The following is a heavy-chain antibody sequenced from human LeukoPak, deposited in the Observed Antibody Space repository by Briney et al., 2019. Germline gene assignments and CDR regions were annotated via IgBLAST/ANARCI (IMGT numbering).Heavy chain of an antibody. Sequence: GSSVKVSCRASGGTFSSYAISWVRQAPGQGLEWMGRIIPILGIANYAQKFQGRVTITADESTSTAYMELSSLRSEDTAVYYCAREDYDYVWGSYRYPFDYWGQGTLVTVSS. CDR3: AREDYDYVWGSYRYPFDY. V-gene: IGHV1-69*04. J-gene: IGHJ4*02. CDR1: GGTFSSYA. D-gene: IGHD3-16*02. CDR2: IIPILGIA.